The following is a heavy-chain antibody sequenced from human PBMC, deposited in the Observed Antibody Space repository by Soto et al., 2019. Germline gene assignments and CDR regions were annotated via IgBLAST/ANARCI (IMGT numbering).Heavy chain of an antibody. CDR1: GGSFSCYY. J-gene: IGHJ6*02. CDR2: INHSGST. V-gene: IGHV4-34*01. D-gene: IGHD5-18*01. Sequence: PSETLSLTCAVYGGSFSCYYWIWIRQPPGKGLEWIGEINHSGSTNYNPSLKSRVTISVDTSKNQCSLKLSSVTAADTAVYYCARGYSYGPPYYYGMDVWGQGTTVTV. CDR3: ARGYSYGPPYYYGMDV.